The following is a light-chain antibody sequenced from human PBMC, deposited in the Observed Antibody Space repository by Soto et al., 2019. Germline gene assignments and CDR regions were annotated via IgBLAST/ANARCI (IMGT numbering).Light chain of an antibody. CDR3: QQYGSSGT. V-gene: IGKV3-20*01. CDR2: GAS. Sequence: DNVLTQSPGTLSLSPGARAPLSCRASQSVSSSYLAWYQQKPGQAPRLLIYGASSRATGIPDRFSGSGSGTDFTLTISRLEPEDFAVYYCQQYGSSGTFGQGTKVDIK. J-gene: IGKJ1*01. CDR1: QSVSSSY.